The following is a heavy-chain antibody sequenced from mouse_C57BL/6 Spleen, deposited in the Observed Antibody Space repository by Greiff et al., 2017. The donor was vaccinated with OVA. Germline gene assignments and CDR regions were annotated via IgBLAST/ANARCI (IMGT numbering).Heavy chain of an antibody. D-gene: IGHD4-1*01. CDR2: INPSTGGT. J-gene: IGHJ2*01. Sequence: VQLQQSGPELVKPGASVKISCKASGYSFTGYYMNWVKQSPEKSLEWIGEINPSTGGTTYNQKFKAKATLTVDKSSSTAYMQLKSLTSEDSAVYYCARDLGRSYFDYWGQGTTLTVSS. CDR3: ARDLGRSYFDY. CDR1: GYSFTGYY. V-gene: IGHV1-42*01.